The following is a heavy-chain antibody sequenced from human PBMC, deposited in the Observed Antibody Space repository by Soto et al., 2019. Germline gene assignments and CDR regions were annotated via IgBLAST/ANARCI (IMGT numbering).Heavy chain of an antibody. Sequence: GASVKVSCKASGGTFSSYAISWVRQAPGQGLEWMGGIIPIFGTANYAQKFQGRVMITADGSTSTAYMELSSLRSEDTAVYYCASPMVRGVHYYYGMDVWGQGTTVTVSS. CDR2: IIPIFGTA. J-gene: IGHJ6*02. V-gene: IGHV1-69*13. CDR3: ASPMVRGVHYYYGMDV. D-gene: IGHD3-10*01. CDR1: GGTFSSYA.